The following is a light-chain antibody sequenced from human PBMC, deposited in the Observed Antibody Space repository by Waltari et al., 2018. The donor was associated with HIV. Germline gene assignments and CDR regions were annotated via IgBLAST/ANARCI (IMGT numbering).Light chain of an antibody. CDR2: KIS. J-gene: IGKJ1*01. CDR3: MQSTHWPET. Sequence: DAVLPQSPVPLCVALGRPAHISRSSSQSLIYTDGNTYLNWFHQRPGQSPRRLIYKISNRDSGVPDRFSGSGSVTDFTLHISRVEAEDLGIFYCMQSTHWPETFGQGTKVEIQ. CDR1: QSLIYTDGNTY. V-gene: IGKV2-30*01.